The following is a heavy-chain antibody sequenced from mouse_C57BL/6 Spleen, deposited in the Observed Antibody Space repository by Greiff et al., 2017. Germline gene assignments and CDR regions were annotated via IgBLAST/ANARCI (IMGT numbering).Heavy chain of an antibody. CDR3: AIPFTTEYYYAMDY. Sequence: EVQLQQSGAELVKPGASVKLSCTASGFNIKDYYMHWVKQRTEQGLAWIGRIDPEDGETKYAPKFQGKATITADTSSNTAYLQLSSLTSEDTAVYYWAIPFTTEYYYAMDYWGQGTSVTVSS. V-gene: IGHV14-2*01. J-gene: IGHJ4*01. CDR2: IDPEDGET. D-gene: IGHD1-1*01. CDR1: GFNIKDYY.